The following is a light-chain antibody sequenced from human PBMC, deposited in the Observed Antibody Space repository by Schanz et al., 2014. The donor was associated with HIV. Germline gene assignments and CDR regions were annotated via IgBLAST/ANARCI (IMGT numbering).Light chain of an antibody. Sequence: EIVMTQSPATLSGSPGERATLSCRASQSVSSSYLAWYQQKPGQAPRLLIYGAFTRATGIPVRFSGRGSGTDFTLTISRLEPEDFAVYYCQQYGSPITFGQGTRLEIK. J-gene: IGKJ5*01. CDR1: QSVSSSY. CDR3: QQYGSPIT. CDR2: GAF. V-gene: IGKV3-20*01.